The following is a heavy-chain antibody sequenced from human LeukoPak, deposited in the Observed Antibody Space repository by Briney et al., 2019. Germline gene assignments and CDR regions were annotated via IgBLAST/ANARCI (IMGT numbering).Heavy chain of an antibody. Sequence: ASVKVSCKASGYTFTNFGISWVRQAPGQGLEWMGWINPNSGGTNYAQKFQGRVSMTRDTSISTAYMELRSLRSDDTAVYYCARDIYSGYDPWGQGTLVTVSS. V-gene: IGHV1-2*02. D-gene: IGHD5-12*01. CDR1: GYTFTNFG. CDR2: INPNSGGT. J-gene: IGHJ5*02. CDR3: ARDIYSGYDP.